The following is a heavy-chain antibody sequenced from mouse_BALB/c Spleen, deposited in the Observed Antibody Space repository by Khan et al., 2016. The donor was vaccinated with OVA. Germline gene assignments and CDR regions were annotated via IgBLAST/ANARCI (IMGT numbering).Heavy chain of an antibody. J-gene: IGHJ4*01. V-gene: IGHV9-4*02. D-gene: IGHD2-14*01. CDR3: ARGGAAYYRNDGGAMDY. Sequence: QIQLVQSGPELKEPGETVRISCKASGYTFTTAGIQWVQKMPGKGLKWIGWINTHSGVPKYAEDFKGRFAFSLETSASTAYLQITNLKNEDTATYFCARGGAAYYRNDGGAMDYWGQGTSVTVSS. CDR2: INTHSGVP. CDR1: GYTFTTAG.